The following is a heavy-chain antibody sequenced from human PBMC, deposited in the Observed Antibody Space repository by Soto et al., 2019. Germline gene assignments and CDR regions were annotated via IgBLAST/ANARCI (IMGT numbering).Heavy chain of an antibody. D-gene: IGHD1-1*01. Sequence: PGGSLRLSCAASGFTLSSYCMNWVRQAPGKGLVWVSRINSCGSTIYYAESVEGRFIISRDDAKNELYLQMNNLRAEDSAVYYCARGALDPFDYWGQGTLVTVSS. CDR2: INSCGSTI. J-gene: IGHJ4*02. V-gene: IGHV3-74*01. CDR3: ARGALDPFDY. CDR1: GFTLSSYC.